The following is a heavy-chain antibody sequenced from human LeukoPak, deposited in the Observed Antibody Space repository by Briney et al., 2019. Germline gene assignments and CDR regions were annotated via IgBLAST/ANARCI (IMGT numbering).Heavy chain of an antibody. V-gene: IGHV3-73*01. CDR1: GFTFSGSA. CDR2: IRSKANSYAT. CDR3: TTMVRGVIILDTFDY. Sequence: GGSLRLSCAASGFTFSGSAMHWVRQASGEGLEWVGRIRSKANSYATAYAASVKGRFTISRDDSKNTAYLQMNSLKTEDTAVYYCTTMVRGVIILDTFDYWGQGTLVTVPS. D-gene: IGHD3-10*01. J-gene: IGHJ4*02.